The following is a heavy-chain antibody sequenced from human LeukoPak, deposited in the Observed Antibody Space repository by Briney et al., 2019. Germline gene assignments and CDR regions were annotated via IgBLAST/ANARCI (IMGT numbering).Heavy chain of an antibody. CDR1: GFTFSNAW. CDR3: TRDREYFDWLNWFDP. Sequence: GGSLRLSCAASGFTFSNAWMSWVRQAPGKGLEWVGRIKSKTDGGTTDYAAPVKGRFTISRDDSKNTLYLQMNSLKTEDTAVYYCTRDREYFDWLNWFDPWGQGTLVTVSS. J-gene: IGHJ5*02. V-gene: IGHV3-15*01. CDR2: IKSKTDGGTT. D-gene: IGHD3-9*01.